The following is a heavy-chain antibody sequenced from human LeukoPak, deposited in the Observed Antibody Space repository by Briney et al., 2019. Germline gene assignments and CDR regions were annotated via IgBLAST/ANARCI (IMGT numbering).Heavy chain of an antibody. V-gene: IGHV4-4*07. J-gene: IGHJ5*01. CDR1: GGSISSYY. Sequence: SETLSLTCTVSGGSISSYYWSWIRQPAGKGLEWIGRIYTSGSTNYNPSLKSRVTISVDTSKNQFSLKLSSVTAADTAVYYCVRSLRVGYCSSTSCNWFDSWGQGTLVTVSS. CDR3: VRSLRVGYCSSTSCNWFDS. CDR2: IYTSGST. D-gene: IGHD2-2*03.